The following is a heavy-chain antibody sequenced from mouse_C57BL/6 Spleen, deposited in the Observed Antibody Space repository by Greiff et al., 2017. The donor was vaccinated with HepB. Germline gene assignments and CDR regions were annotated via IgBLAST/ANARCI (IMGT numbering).Heavy chain of an antibody. CDR2: IHPNSGST. J-gene: IGHJ3*01. D-gene: IGHD2-3*01. Sequence: QVQLQQPGAELVKPGASVKLSCKASGYTFTSYWMHWVKQRPGQGLEWIGMIHPNSGSTNYNEKFKSKATLTVDKSSSTAYMQLSSLTSEDSAVYYCARAGDVYYFAYWGQGTLVTVSA. CDR1: GYTFTSYW. CDR3: ARAGDVYYFAY. V-gene: IGHV1-64*01.